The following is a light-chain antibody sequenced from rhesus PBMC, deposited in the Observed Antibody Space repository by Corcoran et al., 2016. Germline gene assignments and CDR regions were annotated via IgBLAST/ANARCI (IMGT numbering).Light chain of an antibody. V-gene: IGKV1-37*01. J-gene: IGKJ2*01. CDR1: QDISTY. CDR2: FST. Sequence: DTQMTQSPSSLSASVGDTVTITCRASQDISTYLAWFQQKPGKAPRPLINFSTKLAVGAPSRFSGSGSGTEFTPTIGSLQPEDFAAYYCPRYNIAPFTFGLGTKVEIK. CDR3: PRYNIAPFT.